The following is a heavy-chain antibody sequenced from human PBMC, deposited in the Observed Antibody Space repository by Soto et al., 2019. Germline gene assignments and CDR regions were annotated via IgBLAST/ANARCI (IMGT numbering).Heavy chain of an antibody. CDR1: GGSISSNSYY. D-gene: IGHD2-2*01. CDR2: IYYSGGT. Sequence: SETLSLTFTVSGGSISSNSYYWGWIRQPPGKELEWIGCIYYSGGTYYNPSLKSRVTISVDTSKNQFSLKLSSVTAADTAVYYCARPAAAIPYFDXWGQGTLVTVPX. CDR3: ARPAAAIPYFDX. V-gene: IGHV4-39*01. J-gene: IGHJ4*02.